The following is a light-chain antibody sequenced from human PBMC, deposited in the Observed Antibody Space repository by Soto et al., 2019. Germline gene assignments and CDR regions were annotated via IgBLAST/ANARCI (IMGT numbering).Light chain of an antibody. V-gene: IGKV3-11*01. J-gene: IGKJ4*01. CDR3: QQRNNWYS. Sequence: EIVLTQSPATLSLSPGERATLSCRASQTVGRYLAWYQQKPGQAPRLLIYDTSNRAPGIPDRFSGSGSGTDFTLTISSIEPEDFAVYYCQQRNNWYSFGGGTKVEIK. CDR2: DTS. CDR1: QTVGRY.